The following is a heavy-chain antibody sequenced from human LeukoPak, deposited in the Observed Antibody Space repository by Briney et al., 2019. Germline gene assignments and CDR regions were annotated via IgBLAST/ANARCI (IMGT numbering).Heavy chain of an antibody. CDR3: ARNLQDCSSTSCRPTYFDY. Sequence: GASVKVSCKASGYTFTSYDINWVRQATGQGLEWMGWISAYNGNTNYAQKLQGRVTMTTDTSTSTAYMELRSLRSDDTAVYYCARNLQDCSSTSCRPTYFDYWGQGTLVTVSS. V-gene: IGHV1-18*01. D-gene: IGHD2-2*01. CDR2: ISAYNGNT. CDR1: GYTFTSYD. J-gene: IGHJ4*02.